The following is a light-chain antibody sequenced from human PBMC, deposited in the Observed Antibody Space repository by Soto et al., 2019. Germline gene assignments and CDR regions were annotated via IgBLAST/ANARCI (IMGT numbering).Light chain of an antibody. CDR1: QSVSNNY. J-gene: IGKJ1*01. CDR3: QQYGTSPT. CDR2: GAS. Sequence: ENVLTQSPGTLSLSPGERATLSCRASQSVSNNYLAWYQQKPGQAPRRLIFGASGRATGIPDRFSGSGSGTDFTLTISRLEPEDFAVYYCQQYGTSPTFGQGTKVDIK. V-gene: IGKV3-20*01.